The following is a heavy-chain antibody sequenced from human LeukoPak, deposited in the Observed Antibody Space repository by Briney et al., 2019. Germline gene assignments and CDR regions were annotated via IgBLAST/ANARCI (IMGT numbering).Heavy chain of an antibody. D-gene: IGHD3-10*01. CDR1: GFTVSSNY. Sequence: PGGSLRLSCAASGFTVSSNYMSWVRQAPGKGLEWVSVIYSGGSSYYADSVKGRFTISRDNSKNTLYLQMNSLRAEDTAVYYCARERTPSLWFGEFDYWGQGTLVTVSS. CDR3: ARERTPSLWFGEFDY. V-gene: IGHV3-53*01. J-gene: IGHJ4*02. CDR2: IYSGGSS.